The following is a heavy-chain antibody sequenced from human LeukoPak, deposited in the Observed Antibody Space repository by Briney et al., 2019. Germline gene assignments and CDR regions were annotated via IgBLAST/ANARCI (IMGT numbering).Heavy chain of an antibody. CDR3: ARDLLQWQTNNWLAP. V-gene: IGHV1-18*01. Sequence: ASVKVSCKTSGYRFTNYGINWVRQAPGQGLEWMGWTSAYNGDTKYGQKFQGRLTITTDTSTSTAYMDLRSLRSDDTAVYYCARDLLQWQTNNWLAPWGQGTLVTVSS. CDR2: TSAYNGDT. D-gene: IGHD6-19*01. CDR1: GYRFTNYG. J-gene: IGHJ5*02.